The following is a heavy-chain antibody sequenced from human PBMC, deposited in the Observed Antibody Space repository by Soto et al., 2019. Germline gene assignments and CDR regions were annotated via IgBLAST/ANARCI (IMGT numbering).Heavy chain of an antibody. D-gene: IGHD3-16*01. CDR2: INPAGTIT. V-gene: IGHV3-74*01. Sequence: GGSLSLSCAASGFPFSQYWMHWVRQTPGKGLVWVSRINPAGTITNYPDSVEGRFTISTDNADSALFLQINGLSAEDTAIYYGTWDTFGLRDNWGQGTLVTVSS. J-gene: IGHJ4*02. CDR1: GFPFSQYW. CDR3: TWDTFGLRDN.